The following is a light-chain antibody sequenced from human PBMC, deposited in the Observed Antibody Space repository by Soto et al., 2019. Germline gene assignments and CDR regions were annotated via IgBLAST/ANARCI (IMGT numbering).Light chain of an antibody. CDR3: AALADSLSGYV. CDR1: SSNIGNHY. CDR2: RNN. V-gene: IGLV1-47*01. Sequence: QSVLNQTPSASGTPGQRVTISCSGSSSNIGNHYVYWYQHLPGTAPKLLIYRNNQRPSGVPDRFSGSHSGTSGSLAISGLRSEDEADYYCAALADSLSGYVIGTGTKVTVL. J-gene: IGLJ1*01.